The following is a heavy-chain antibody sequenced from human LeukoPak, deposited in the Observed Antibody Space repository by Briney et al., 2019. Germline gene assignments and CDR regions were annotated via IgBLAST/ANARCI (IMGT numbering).Heavy chain of an antibody. CDR1: GFTFSSYG. Sequence: GGSLRLSCAASGFTFSSYGMHWVRQAPGKGLEWVAVISYDGSNKYYADSVKGRFTISRDNSKNTLYLQINSLRAEDTAVYYCAKVSIQTYFDYWGQGTLVTVSS. V-gene: IGHV3-30*18. J-gene: IGHJ4*02. CDR2: ISYDGSNK. D-gene: IGHD1-1*01. CDR3: AKVSIQTYFDY.